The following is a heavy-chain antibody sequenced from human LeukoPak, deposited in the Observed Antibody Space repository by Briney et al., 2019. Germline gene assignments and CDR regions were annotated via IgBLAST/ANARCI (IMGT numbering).Heavy chain of an antibody. J-gene: IGHJ4*02. D-gene: IGHD3-10*01. V-gene: IGHV3-23*01. CDR3: AKDAVAPGSGGDYFDY. CDR1: GFTFSSNA. CDR2: MTANGGRT. Sequence: GGSLRLSCAASGFTFSSNAMSWVRQAPGKGLEWVSVMTANGGRTYYADSVKGRFTISRGNSKNTLSLQMNSLRADDTAVYYCAKDAVAPGSGGDYFDYWGQGTLVTVSS.